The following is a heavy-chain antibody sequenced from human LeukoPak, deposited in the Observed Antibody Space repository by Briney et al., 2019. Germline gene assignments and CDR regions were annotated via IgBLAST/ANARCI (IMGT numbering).Heavy chain of an antibody. CDR1: GCTFTGYY. CDR2: INPNSGGT. V-gene: IGHV1-2*02. Sequence: EASVKVSCKASGCTFTGYYMNWVRQAPGQGLEWMGWINPNSGGTNYAQKFQGRVTMTRDTSISTAYMELSRLRSDDTAVYYCARRTADYSNLVPYYYHYMDVWGKETTVTVSS. D-gene: IGHD4-11*01. J-gene: IGHJ6*03. CDR3: ARRTADYSNLVPYYYHYMDV.